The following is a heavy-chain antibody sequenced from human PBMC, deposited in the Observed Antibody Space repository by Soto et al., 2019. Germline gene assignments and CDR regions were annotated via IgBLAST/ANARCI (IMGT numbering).Heavy chain of an antibody. Sequence: QVQLVESGGGVVQSGRSLRLSCAASGFIFSSYAMNWVRQSPGRGPEWLAVLSTDGSTAYYADSVKGRFTISRDNAKNSLYLQLNSMRAEDTAVYYCARIMKLLWLRPSYYYYAMDVWGQGPTVTVSS. V-gene: IGHV3-30-3*01. J-gene: IGHJ6*02. CDR2: LSTDGSTA. CDR3: ARIMKLLWLRPSYYYYAMDV. CDR1: GFIFSSYA. D-gene: IGHD5-18*01.